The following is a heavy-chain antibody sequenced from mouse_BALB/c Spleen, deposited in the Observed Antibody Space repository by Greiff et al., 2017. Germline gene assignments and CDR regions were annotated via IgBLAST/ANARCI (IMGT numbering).Heavy chain of an antibody. J-gene: IGHJ4*01. D-gene: IGHD1-2*01. CDR3: ARFGYRGYAMDY. V-gene: IGHV5-17*02. CDR2: ISSGSSTI. CDR1: GFTFSSFG. Sequence: EVNVVESGGGLVQPGGSRKLSCAASGFTFSSFGMHWVRQAPEKGLEWVAYISSGSSTIYYADTVKGRFTISRDNPKNTLFLQMTSLRSEDTAMYYCARFGYRGYAMDYWGQGTSVTVSS.